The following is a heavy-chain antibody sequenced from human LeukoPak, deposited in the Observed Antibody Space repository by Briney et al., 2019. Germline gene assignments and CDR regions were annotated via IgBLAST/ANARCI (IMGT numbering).Heavy chain of an antibody. CDR1: RFTFSTYS. D-gene: IGHD2-15*01. V-gene: IGHV3-48*04. CDR2: ISAVSDIM. J-gene: IGHJ4*02. CDR3: ARERRSCSGGTCYGSGDFDN. Sequence: GGSLRLSGAASRFTFSTYSMNWVRQAPGKGLEWISYISAVSDIMYYADSVKGRFTISRDNGKSSLYLHLSSLRAEDTAIYYCARERRSCSGGTCYGSGDFDNWGQGTLVTVSS.